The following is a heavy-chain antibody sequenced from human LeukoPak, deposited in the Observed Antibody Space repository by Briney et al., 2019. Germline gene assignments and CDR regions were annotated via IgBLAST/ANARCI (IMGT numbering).Heavy chain of an antibody. J-gene: IGHJ4*02. CDR3: ARDPTHYYDSSGYFDY. CDR2: IYYSGST. V-gene: IGHV4-59*01. CDR1: GGSISSYY. Sequence: SETLSLTCTVSGGSISSYYWSWIRQPPGKGLEWIGYIYYSGSTNYNPSLKSRVTISVDTSKNQFSLKLSSVTAADTAVYYCARDPTHYYDSSGYFDYWGQGTLVTVSS. D-gene: IGHD3-22*01.